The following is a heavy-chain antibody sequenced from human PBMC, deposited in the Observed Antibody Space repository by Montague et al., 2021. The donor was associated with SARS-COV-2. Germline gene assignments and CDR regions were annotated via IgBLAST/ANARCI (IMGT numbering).Heavy chain of an antibody. D-gene: IGHD4-23*01. CDR2: INHSGTT. CDR1: GGSFSDYY. J-gene: IGHJ4*02. V-gene: IGHV4-34*01. CDR3: ARWDPQTLTLIGLRGKSASDY. Sequence: SETLSLTCAVYGGSFSDYYWTWIRQSPGKGLEWIAEINHSGTTNYNFNPSFRSRVTISVDTSKSQFSLKLSSVTAADTGVYYCARWDPQTLTLIGLRGKSASDYWGQGTLVTVSS.